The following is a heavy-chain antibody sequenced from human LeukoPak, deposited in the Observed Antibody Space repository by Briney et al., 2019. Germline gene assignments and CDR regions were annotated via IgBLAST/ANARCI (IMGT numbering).Heavy chain of an antibody. J-gene: IGHJ4*02. CDR3: AASLSGWYGPSAYY. V-gene: IGHV3-48*03. D-gene: IGHD6-19*01. CDR2: ISGGSEAT. Sequence: GGSLRLSCAASGFDFSPLEMSWVRQAPGKGLEWVSFISGGSEATHYADSVRGRFTISRDNAKNSLYLQMRSLRPEDTAVYYCAASLSGWYGPSAYYWGQGTRVTVSS. CDR1: GFDFSPLE.